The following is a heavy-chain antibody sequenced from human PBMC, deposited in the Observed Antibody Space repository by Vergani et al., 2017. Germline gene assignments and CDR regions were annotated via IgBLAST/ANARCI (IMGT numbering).Heavy chain of an antibody. V-gene: IGHV1-2*02. CDR3: AREVRARDIAVAAQTPYYYYGMDV. D-gene: IGHD6-13*01. CDR1: GYTFTGYY. Sequence: QVQLVQSGAEVKKPGASVKVSCKASGYTFTGYYMHWLRQAPGQGLEWMGWINPNSGGTNYAQKFQGRVTMTRDTSISTAYMELSRLRSDDTAVYYCAREVRARDIAVAAQTPYYYYGMDVWGQGTTVTVSS. CDR2: INPNSGGT. J-gene: IGHJ6*02.